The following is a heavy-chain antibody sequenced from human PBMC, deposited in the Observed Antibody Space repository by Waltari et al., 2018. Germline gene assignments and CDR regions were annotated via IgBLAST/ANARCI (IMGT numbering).Heavy chain of an antibody. CDR2: INYSGNT. V-gene: IGHV4-34*01. CDR3: ARLLREDSGFGWYSVDY. Sequence: QVQLLQWGAGLLKPSETLSLTCAVSGEWYTINYWSWIRQYPGKGLEWIGEINYSGNTTSNPSLKGRATISEDTSKKQGSLSLSSVTAAATAVYYGARLLREDSGFGWYSVDYWGQGSPVIVSS. J-gene: IGHJ4*02. CDR1: GEWYTINY. D-gene: IGHD6-19*01.